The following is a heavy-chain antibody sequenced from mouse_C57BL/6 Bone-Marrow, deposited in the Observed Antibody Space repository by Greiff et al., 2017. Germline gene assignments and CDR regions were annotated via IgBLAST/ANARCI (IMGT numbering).Heavy chain of an antibody. V-gene: IGHV1-19*01. D-gene: IGHD2-4*01. CDR1: GYTFTDYY. CDR3: ARKTMNYAMDY. CDR2: INPYNGGT. J-gene: IGHJ4*01. Sequence: EVQLQQSGPVLVKPGASVTLSCEASGYTFTDYYMHWVKQSPGQGLEWIGVINPYNGGTSYTQKFKGKATMTVNKSSSTAYMELNSLTSEDSAVYYCARKTMNYAMDYWGQGTSVTVSS.